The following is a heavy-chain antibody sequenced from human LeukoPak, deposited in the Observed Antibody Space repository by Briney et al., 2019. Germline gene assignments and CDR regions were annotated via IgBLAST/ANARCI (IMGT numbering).Heavy chain of an antibody. J-gene: IGHJ4*02. CDR2: ISYDGSNK. V-gene: IGHV3-30*04. D-gene: IGHD4-17*01. Sequence: GGSLRLSCAASGFTFSSYAMHWVRQAPGKGLEWVAVISYDGSNKYYADSVKGRFTVSRDNAKNSLYLQMNSLRAEDTAVYYCARLGARQMLEYWGQGSLVTVSS. CDR1: GFTFSSYA. CDR3: ARLGARQMLEY.